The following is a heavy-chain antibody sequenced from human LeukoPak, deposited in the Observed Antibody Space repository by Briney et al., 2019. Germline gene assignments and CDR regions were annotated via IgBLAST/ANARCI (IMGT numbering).Heavy chain of an antibody. V-gene: IGHV1-18*01. CDR1: GYTFTSYG. J-gene: IGHJ4*02. CDR2: ISAYNGNT. D-gene: IGHD3-10*01. Sequence: ASVKVSCKASGYTFTSYGFSWVRQAPAQGLEWMGWISAYNGNTYYAQKLQGRVTMTTDTSTSTAYMELRSLRSDDTAMYYCARTPARIGGSYRSVEWDYWGQGTLVTVSS. CDR3: ARTPARIGGSYRSVEWDY.